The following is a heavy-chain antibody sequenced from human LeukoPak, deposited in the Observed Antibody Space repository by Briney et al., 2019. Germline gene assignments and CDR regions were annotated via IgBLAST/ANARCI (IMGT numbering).Heavy chain of an antibody. Sequence: SETLSLTCAVYGGSFSGYYWSWIRQPPGKGPEWIGEINHSGSTNYNPSLKSRVTISVDTSKNQFSLKLSPVIAADTAVYYCARVGVDYSGNIIKYYFDYWGQGTLVTVSS. CDR1: GGSFSGYY. CDR2: INHSGST. V-gene: IGHV4-34*01. D-gene: IGHD4-23*01. CDR3: ARVGVDYSGNIIKYYFDY. J-gene: IGHJ4*02.